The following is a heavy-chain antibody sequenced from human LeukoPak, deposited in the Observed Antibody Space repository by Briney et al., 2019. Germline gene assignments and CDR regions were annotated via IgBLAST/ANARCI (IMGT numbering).Heavy chain of an antibody. CDR1: GGSISSGGYY. D-gene: IGHD5-18*01. Sequence: SETLSLTCTVSGGSISSGGYYWSWIRQHPGKGLEWIGYIYYSGSTYYNPSLKSRVTISVDTSKNQFSLKLSSVTAADTAVYYCAKGRYSYGPADIWGQGTMVTVSS. V-gene: IGHV4-31*03. CDR2: IYYSGST. J-gene: IGHJ3*02. CDR3: AKGRYSYGPADI.